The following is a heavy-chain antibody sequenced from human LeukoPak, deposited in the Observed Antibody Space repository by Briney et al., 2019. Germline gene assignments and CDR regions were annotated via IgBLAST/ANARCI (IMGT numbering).Heavy chain of an antibody. V-gene: IGHV4-59*08. Sequence: SETLSLTCTVSGGSISSYYWSWIRQPPGKGLEWIGYIYYSGSTNYNPSLKSRVTISVDTSKNQFSLKLSSVTAADTAVYSCARNRAGYYSIDYWGQGTLVTVSS. CDR2: IYYSGST. CDR1: GGSISSYY. D-gene: IGHD3-9*01. J-gene: IGHJ4*02. CDR3: ARNRAGYYSIDY.